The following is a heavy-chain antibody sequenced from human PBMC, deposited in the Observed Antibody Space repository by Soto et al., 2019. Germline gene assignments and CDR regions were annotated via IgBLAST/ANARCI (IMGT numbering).Heavy chain of an antibody. CDR2: INPSGGST. CDR3: ARDGARIAARSDFDY. D-gene: IGHD6-6*01. J-gene: IGHJ4*02. Sequence: GASVKVSCKASGYTFTSYYMHWVRQAPGQGLEWMGIINPSGGSTSYAQKFQGRVTMTRDTSTSTVYMELSSLRSEDTAVYYCARDGARIAARSDFDYWGQGTLVTVSS. CDR1: GYTFTSYY. V-gene: IGHV1-46*01.